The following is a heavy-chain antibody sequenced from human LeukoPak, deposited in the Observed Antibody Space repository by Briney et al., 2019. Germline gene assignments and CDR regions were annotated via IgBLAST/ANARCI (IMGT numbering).Heavy chain of an antibody. D-gene: IGHD5-12*01. CDR2: IKQDGREK. Sequence: GGSLRLSCAASGFPFNTFWMTWVRQTPGKGLEWVAHIKQDGREKYYVDSLKGRFTISRDNANNSLYLQMNSLRAEDTAVYYCARDKTSGYLPRGVMDVWGKGTTVTVSS. V-gene: IGHV3-7*01. CDR1: GFPFNTFW. CDR3: ARDKTSGYLPRGVMDV. J-gene: IGHJ6*04.